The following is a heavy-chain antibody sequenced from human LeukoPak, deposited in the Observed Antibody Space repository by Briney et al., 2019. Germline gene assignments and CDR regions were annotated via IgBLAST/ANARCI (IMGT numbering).Heavy chain of an antibody. Sequence: GGSLRLSCAASGFTFNNYAMSWVRQAPGKGLEWVSAISGSGGATYFADSVKGRFTISRDDSKNTLYLQMHSLRAEDTAVYYCAKALGSIVVTASDYWGQGTLVTVSS. D-gene: IGHD5-12*01. CDR2: ISGSGGAT. J-gene: IGHJ4*02. V-gene: IGHV3-23*01. CDR1: GFTFNNYA. CDR3: AKALGSIVVTASDY.